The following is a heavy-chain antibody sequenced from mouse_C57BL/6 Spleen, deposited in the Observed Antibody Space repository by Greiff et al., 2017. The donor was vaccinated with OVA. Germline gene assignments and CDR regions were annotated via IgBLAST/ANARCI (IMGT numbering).Heavy chain of an antibody. V-gene: IGHV5-4*03. Sequence: EVKLVESGGGLVKPGGSLKLSCAASGFTFSSYAMSWVRQTPEKRLEWVATISDGGSYTYYPDNVKGRFTISRDNAKNNLSLQMSHLKSEDTAMYYCARADYSNYFDYWGQGTTLTVAS. CDR1: GFTFSSYA. CDR3: ARADYSNYFDY. CDR2: ISDGGSYT. D-gene: IGHD2-5*01. J-gene: IGHJ2*01.